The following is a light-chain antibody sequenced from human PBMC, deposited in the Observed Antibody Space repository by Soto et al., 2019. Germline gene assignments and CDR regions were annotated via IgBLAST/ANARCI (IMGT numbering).Light chain of an antibody. Sequence: QSVLTQPPSVSAAPGQKVTISCSGCSSNIGNNYVSWYQQLPGTAPKLLIYDKNKRPSGIPDRFSGSKSGTSATLGITGLQTGDEADYYCGTWDSSLSAAVFGGGTKLTVL. J-gene: IGLJ2*01. CDR2: DKN. V-gene: IGLV1-51*01. CDR3: GTWDSSLSAAV. CDR1: SSNIGNNY.